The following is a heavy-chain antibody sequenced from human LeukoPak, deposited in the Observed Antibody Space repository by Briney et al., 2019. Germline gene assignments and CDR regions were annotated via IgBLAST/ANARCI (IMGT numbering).Heavy chain of an antibody. D-gene: IGHD1-14*01. CDR3: AGMRITTPTVRTLDY. V-gene: IGHV4-59*01. Sequence: SETLSLTCTVSGGSMSTYYWTWIRQPPGKGLEWIGFIYYTGSTNYNPSLKSRVTISVDTSKNQSSLKLSSVTAADTAVYYCAGMRITTPTVRTLDYWGQGTLVTVSS. CDR1: GGSMSTYY. J-gene: IGHJ4*02. CDR2: IYYTGST.